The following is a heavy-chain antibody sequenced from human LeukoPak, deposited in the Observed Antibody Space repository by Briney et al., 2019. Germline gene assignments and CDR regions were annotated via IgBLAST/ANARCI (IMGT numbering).Heavy chain of an antibody. CDR1: GFTFSSYE. CDR2: ISSSGSTT. D-gene: IGHD3-3*01. Sequence: GGSLRLSCAASGFTFSSYEMNWVRRAPGKGLEWVSYISSSGSTTYYADSVKGRFTISRDNAKNSLYLQMNSLRAEDTAVYYCAREADTILDYWGQGTLVTVSS. J-gene: IGHJ4*02. V-gene: IGHV3-48*03. CDR3: AREADTILDY.